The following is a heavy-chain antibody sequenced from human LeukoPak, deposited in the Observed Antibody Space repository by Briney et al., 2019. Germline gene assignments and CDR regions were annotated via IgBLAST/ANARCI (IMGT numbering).Heavy chain of an antibody. D-gene: IGHD6-13*01. CDR2: IRYDGSNK. V-gene: IGHV3-30*02. CDR3: ARVRGIWAAAGLGPGWFDP. J-gene: IGHJ5*02. Sequence: GGSLRLSCAASGFTFSSYGMHWVRQAPGKGLEWVAFIRYDGSNKYYADSVKGRFTISRDNSKNTLYLQMNSLRAEDTAVYYCARVRGIWAAAGLGPGWFDPWGQGTLVTVSS. CDR1: GFTFSSYG.